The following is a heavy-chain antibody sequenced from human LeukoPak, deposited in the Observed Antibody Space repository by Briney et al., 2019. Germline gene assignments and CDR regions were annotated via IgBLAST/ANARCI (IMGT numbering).Heavy chain of an antibody. Sequence: GGSLRLSCAASGFTFSDYSMNWVRQAPGKGLEWVASISSSSPYIYYTDSVKGRFTISRDNAKNSLYLQMNSLRAEDTAVYYCAREGSSWSGVDYYYYYMDVWGKGTTVTISS. CDR3: AREGSSWSGVDYYYYYMDV. J-gene: IGHJ6*03. CDR2: ISSSSPYI. V-gene: IGHV3-21*01. D-gene: IGHD6-13*01. CDR1: GFTFSDYS.